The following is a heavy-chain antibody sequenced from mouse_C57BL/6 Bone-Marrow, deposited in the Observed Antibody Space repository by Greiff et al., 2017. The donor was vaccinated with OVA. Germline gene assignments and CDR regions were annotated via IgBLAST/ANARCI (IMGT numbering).Heavy chain of an antibody. CDR3: ARHEVRTVYDGYYGFAY. CDR2: FYPGSGSI. CDR1: GYTFTEYT. D-gene: IGHD2-3*01. V-gene: IGHV1-62-2*01. Sequence: QVQLQQSGAELVKPGASVKLSCKASGYTFTEYTIHWVKQRSGQGLEWIGWFYPGSGSIKYNEKFKDKATLTADKSSSTVYMELSRLTSEDSAVYFCARHEVRTVYDGYYGFAYWGQGTLVTVSA. J-gene: IGHJ3*01.